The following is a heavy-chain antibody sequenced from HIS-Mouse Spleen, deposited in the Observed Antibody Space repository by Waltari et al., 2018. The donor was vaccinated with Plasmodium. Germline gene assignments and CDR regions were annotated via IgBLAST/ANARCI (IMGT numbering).Heavy chain of an antibody. CDR1: GYTFTGYF. CDR3: ARDPKQLGSAFDI. CDR2: INPNSGGT. V-gene: IGHV1-2*02. D-gene: IGHD7-27*01. J-gene: IGHJ3*02. Sequence: QVQLVQSGAEVKKPGASVKVSCKASGYTFTGYFMHWLRQAPGQGLEWMGWINPNSGGTNYARRFQGRVTMTRDTSISTAYMELGRLRSDDTAVYYCARDPKQLGSAFDIWGQGTMVTVSS.